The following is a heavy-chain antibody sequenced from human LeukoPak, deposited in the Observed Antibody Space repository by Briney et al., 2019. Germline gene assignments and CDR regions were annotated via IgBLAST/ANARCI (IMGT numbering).Heavy chain of an antibody. J-gene: IGHJ4*02. CDR3: ASDYYGSGTYRHDY. CDR1: GFTFSTYA. D-gene: IGHD3-10*01. Sequence: PGGSLRLSCAASGFTFSTYALTWVRQAPGKGLEWVSGISWNSGSIGYADSVKGRFTISRDNAKNSLYLQMNSLRAEDTAVYYCASDYYGSGTYRHDYWGQGTLVTVSS. V-gene: IGHV3-9*01. CDR2: ISWNSGSI.